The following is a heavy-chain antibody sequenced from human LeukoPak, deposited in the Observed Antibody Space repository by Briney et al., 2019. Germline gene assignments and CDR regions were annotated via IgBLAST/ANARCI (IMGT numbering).Heavy chain of an antibody. V-gene: IGHV4-34*01. J-gene: IGHJ4*02. CDR3: ARGSTTVPHYFDY. Sequence: PSETLSLTCAVFGGSFSGNYWSYIRQPPGKGLEWIGEINHSGSTNYNPSLKSRVTISVDTSKNQFSLMLTSVTAADTAVYYCARGSTTVPHYFDYRGQGTLVTVSS. CDR2: INHSGST. D-gene: IGHD4-17*01. CDR1: GGSFSGNY.